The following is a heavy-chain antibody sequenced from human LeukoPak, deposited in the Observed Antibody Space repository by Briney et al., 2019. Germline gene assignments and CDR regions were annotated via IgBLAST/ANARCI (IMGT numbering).Heavy chain of an antibody. J-gene: IGHJ6*04. Sequence: PSETLSLTCTDSGGSISSYYWSWIRQPPGKGLEWIGYIYYSGSTNYNPSLKSRVTISVDTSKNQFSLKLSSVTAADTAVYYCAREVRGVSVDVWGKGTTVTVSS. V-gene: IGHV4-59*01. D-gene: IGHD3-10*01. CDR1: GGSISSYY. CDR3: AREVRGVSVDV. CDR2: IYYSGST.